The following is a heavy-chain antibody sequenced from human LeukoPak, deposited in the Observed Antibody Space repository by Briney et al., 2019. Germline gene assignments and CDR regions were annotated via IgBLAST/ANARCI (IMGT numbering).Heavy chain of an antibody. CDR1: GGSISSSSYY. Sequence: PSETLSLTCTVSGGSISSSSYYWGWIRQPPGKGLEWIGSIYYSGSTYYNPSLKSRVTISVDTSKNQFSLKLSSVTAADTVVYYCARGRITMIVVADGIDYWGQGTLVTVSS. J-gene: IGHJ4*02. D-gene: IGHD3-22*01. V-gene: IGHV4-39*07. CDR2: IYYSGST. CDR3: ARGRITMIVVADGIDY.